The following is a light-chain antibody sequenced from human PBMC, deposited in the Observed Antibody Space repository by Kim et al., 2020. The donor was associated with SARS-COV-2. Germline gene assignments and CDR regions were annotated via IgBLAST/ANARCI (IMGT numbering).Light chain of an antibody. V-gene: IGLV1-40*01. CDR3: QSYDRSLSGSV. CDR1: RSNMGTNYY. CDR2: GNN. J-gene: IGLJ3*02. Sequence: RVPITCTGSRSNMGTNYYVNWYQQLPGTAPKLLMYGNNNRPSGVPDRFSGSKSGTSASLAITGLQAEDEADYYCQSYDRSLSGSVFGGGTQLTVL.